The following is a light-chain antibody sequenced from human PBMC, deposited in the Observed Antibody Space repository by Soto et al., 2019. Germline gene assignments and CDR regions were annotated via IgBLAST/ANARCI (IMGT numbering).Light chain of an antibody. CDR1: QSISEY. J-gene: IGKJ1*01. CDR2: AAS. CDR3: QQTCSFPRT. V-gene: IGKV1-39*01. Sequence: SQMTQSPSSLSASVGDTVTFTCRASQSISEYLNWYQQKPGKAPRLLIYAASNLDNGVPSRFSGSGSGTTFTLTIRSLQPEDFATYYCQQTCSFPRTFGQGTKVDIK.